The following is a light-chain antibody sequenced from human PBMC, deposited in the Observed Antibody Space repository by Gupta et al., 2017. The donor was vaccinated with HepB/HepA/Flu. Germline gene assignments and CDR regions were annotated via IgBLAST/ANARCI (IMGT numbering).Light chain of an antibody. V-gene: IGLV2-18*02. Sequence: QSALTQPPSVSGSPGQSVTISCTGTSSDVGKYNRVSWYQQPPGTAPKLIIYEVRNRPSGVPDRFSGSKSGNTASLTISGLQAEDEADYHCSSYTSSSTLVFGGGTKLTVL. CDR3: SSYTSSSTLV. CDR2: EVR. CDR1: SSDVGKYNR. J-gene: IGLJ3*02.